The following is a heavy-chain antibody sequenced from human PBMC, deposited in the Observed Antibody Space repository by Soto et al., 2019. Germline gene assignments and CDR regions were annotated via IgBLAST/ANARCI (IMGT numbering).Heavy chain of an antibody. CDR2: IYHSGST. Sequence: PSETLSLTCTVSGGSISSGDYYWSWIRQPPGKGLEWIGYIYHSGSTYYNPSLKSRLTISVDTPRNQFSLKLSSVTAADTAVYYCARVSRELRNYYYYGMDVWGQGTTVTVSS. CDR3: ARVSRELRNYYYYGMDV. D-gene: IGHD1-7*01. V-gene: IGHV4-30-4*01. CDR1: GGSISSGDYY. J-gene: IGHJ6*02.